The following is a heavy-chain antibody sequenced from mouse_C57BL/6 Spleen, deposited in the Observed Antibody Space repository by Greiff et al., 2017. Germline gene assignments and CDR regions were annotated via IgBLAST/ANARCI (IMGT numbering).Heavy chain of an antibody. V-gene: IGHV14-2*01. CDR1: GFNIKDYY. Sequence: VQLQQSGAELVKPGASVKLSCTASGFNIKDYYMHWVKQRTEQGLEWIGRLDPEDGETNYAPKFQGQATITADTSSNTAYLPLSSLTSEDTAVDYCARGYGSSDQAWCADWGQGTLVTVSA. J-gene: IGHJ3*01. CDR3: ARGYGSSDQAWCAD. CDR2: LDPEDGET. D-gene: IGHD1-1*01.